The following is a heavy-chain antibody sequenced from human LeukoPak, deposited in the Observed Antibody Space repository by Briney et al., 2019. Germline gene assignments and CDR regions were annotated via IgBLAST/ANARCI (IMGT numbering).Heavy chain of an antibody. J-gene: IGHJ4*02. D-gene: IGHD3-22*01. CDR3: AKDNYYGSSGYYNFDY. CDR1: GFTFDDYA. Sequence: PGGSLRLSCAASGFTFDDYAMHWVRQAPGKGLEWVSLISGDGAGTYYADSVKGRFTISRDNSKNSLYLQINGLRTEDTALYYCAKDNYYGSSGYYNFDYWGQGTLVTVSS. V-gene: IGHV3-43*02. CDR2: ISGDGAGT.